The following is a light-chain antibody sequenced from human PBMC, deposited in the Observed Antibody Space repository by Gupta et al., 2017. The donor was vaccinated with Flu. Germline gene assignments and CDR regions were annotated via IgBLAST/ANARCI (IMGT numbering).Light chain of an antibody. V-gene: IGLV3-1*01. CDR2: QDS. J-gene: IGLJ2*01. CDR1: TLGDNF. CDR3: QAWDRGTVV. Sequence: SFDLTQQPSVYVDPGQTATITRSGDTLGDNFASWYPHRPVQSPLLLIYQDSKRPAGIPDRFSGANSGNTATLTVSGTQAMDEADYYCQAWDRGTVVFGGGTRLTVL.